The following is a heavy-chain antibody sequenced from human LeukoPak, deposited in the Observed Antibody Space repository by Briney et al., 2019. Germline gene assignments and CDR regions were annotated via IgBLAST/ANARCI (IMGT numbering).Heavy chain of an antibody. D-gene: IGHD3-10*01. V-gene: IGHV4-4*07. CDR2: TYTSGST. J-gene: IGHJ5*02. CDR1: GGSLSSYY. CDR3: ARDLSQFGAPPGHIWFDP. Sequence: SETLSLTCTVSGGSLSSYYWSWIRQPAGKGLEWIGRTYTSGSTNYNPSLKSRVTMSVDTSKNQFSLKLSSVTAADTAVYYCARDLSQFGAPPGHIWFDPWGQGTLVTVSS.